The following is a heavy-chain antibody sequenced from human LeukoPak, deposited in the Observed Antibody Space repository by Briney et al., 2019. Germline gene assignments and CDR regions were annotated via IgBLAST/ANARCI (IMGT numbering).Heavy chain of an antibody. D-gene: IGHD6-19*01. Sequence: ASVKVSCEASGYTFTSYDINWVRQATGQGLEWMGWMNPNSGNTGYAQKFQGRVTITRNTSISTAYMELSSLRSEDTAVYYCARVTVAGSEGGDDAFDIWGQGTVVTVSS. J-gene: IGHJ3*02. CDR3: ARVTVAGSEGGDDAFDI. CDR1: GYTFTSYD. CDR2: MNPNSGNT. V-gene: IGHV1-8*03.